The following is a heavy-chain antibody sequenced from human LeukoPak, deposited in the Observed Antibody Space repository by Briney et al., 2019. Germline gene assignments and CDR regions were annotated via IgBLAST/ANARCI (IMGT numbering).Heavy chain of an antibody. D-gene: IGHD6-6*01. J-gene: IGHJ5*02. CDR1: GGSFSGYY. CDR2: INHSRST. Sequence: SETLSLTCAVYGGSFSGYYWSWIRQPPGKGLEWIGEINHSRSTNYNPSLKSRVTISVDTSKNQFSLKLSSVTAADTAVYYCARGRYSSSSHWFDPWGQGTLVTVSS. CDR3: ARGRYSSSSHWFDP. V-gene: IGHV4-34*01.